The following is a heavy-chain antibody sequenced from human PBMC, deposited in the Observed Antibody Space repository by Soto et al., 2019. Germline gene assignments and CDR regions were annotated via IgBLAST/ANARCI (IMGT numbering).Heavy chain of an antibody. Sequence: ASVKVSCKASGYTFTSYGISWVRQAPGQGLEWMGWISAYNGNTNYAQKLQGRVTMTTDTSTSTAYRELRSLRSDDTAVYYCARDSGQKNWNYGVDWFDPWGQGTLVTVSS. D-gene: IGHD1-7*01. V-gene: IGHV1-18*01. CDR1: GYTFTSYG. CDR2: ISAYNGNT. J-gene: IGHJ5*02. CDR3: ARDSGQKNWNYGVDWFDP.